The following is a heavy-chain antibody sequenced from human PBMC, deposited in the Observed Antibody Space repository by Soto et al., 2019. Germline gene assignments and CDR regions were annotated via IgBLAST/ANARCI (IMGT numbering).Heavy chain of an antibody. J-gene: IGHJ4*02. D-gene: IGHD2-8*02. CDR1: ENTVPNYA. Sequence: ASVKVSCKASENTVPNYAIHWVRQAPGQRLEWMGWINAGNGNTKYSQKFQGRVTITRDTSASTAYMELSSLRSEDTAVYYCARGDWWLFDYWGQGTLVTVSS. CDR3: ARGDWWLFDY. CDR2: INAGNGNT. V-gene: IGHV1-3*01.